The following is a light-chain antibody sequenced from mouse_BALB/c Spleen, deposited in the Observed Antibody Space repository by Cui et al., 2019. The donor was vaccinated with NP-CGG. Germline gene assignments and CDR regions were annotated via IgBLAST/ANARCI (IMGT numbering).Light chain of an antibody. CDR1: IGAVTTSNY. Sequence: HAVVTQESAPTTSPGETVTLTCRSSIGAVTTSNYANWVQEKPDHLFTGLIGGTNNRVPGVPARFSGSLIGDKAALTITGAQTEDEAIYFCALWYSNHWVFGGGTKLTVL. CDR3: ALWYSNHWV. CDR2: GTN. J-gene: IGLJ1*01. V-gene: IGLV1*01.